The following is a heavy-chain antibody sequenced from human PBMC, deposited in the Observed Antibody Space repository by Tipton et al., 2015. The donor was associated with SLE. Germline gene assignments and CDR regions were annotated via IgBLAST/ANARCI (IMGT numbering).Heavy chain of an antibody. J-gene: IGHJ4*02. CDR3: ARGGGWNYASRTLLD. Sequence: GLVKPSGTLSLTCAVSGGPISSGNWWSWVRQPPGKGLEWIGEIHHTGSTSYTPSLKSRVTISVDKSKNQFSLNLSSVTAADTAVYYCARGGGWNYASRTLLDWGQGTLVTVSS. CDR1: GGPISSGNW. CDR2: IHHTGST. D-gene: IGHD1-7*01. V-gene: IGHV4-4*02.